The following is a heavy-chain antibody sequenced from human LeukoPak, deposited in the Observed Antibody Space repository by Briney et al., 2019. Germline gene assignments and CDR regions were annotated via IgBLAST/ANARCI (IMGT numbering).Heavy chain of an antibody. CDR3: ARAYYDFWSGYYGEPYYFDY. J-gene: IGHJ4*02. Sequence: GGSLRLSCAASGFTFSSYAMSWVRQAPGKGLEWVSAISGSGGSTYYADSVKGRFTISRDNAKNTLYLQMNSLRAEDTAVYYCARAYYDFWSGYYGEPYYFDYWGQGTLVTVSS. D-gene: IGHD3-3*01. CDR2: ISGSGGST. CDR1: GFTFSSYA. V-gene: IGHV3-23*01.